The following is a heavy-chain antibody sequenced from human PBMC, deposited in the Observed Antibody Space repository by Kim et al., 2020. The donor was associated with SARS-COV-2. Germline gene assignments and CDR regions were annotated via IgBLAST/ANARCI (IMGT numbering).Heavy chain of an antibody. J-gene: IGHJ4*02. Sequence: SETLSLICTVSGGSVSSGSYYWSWIRQPPGKGLEWIGYIYYSGSTNYNPSLKSRVTISVDTSKNQFSLKLSSVTAADTAVYYCARAARVAKYYFDYWGQGTLVTVSS. CDR1: GGSVSSGSYY. CDR2: IYYSGST. V-gene: IGHV4-61*01. CDR3: ARAARVAKYYFDY.